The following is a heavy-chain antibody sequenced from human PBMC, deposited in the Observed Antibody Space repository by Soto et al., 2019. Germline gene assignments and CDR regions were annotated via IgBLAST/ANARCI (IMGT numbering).Heavy chain of an antibody. Sequence: SETLSLTCTVSGGSISSYYWSWIRQPPGKGLEWIGYIYYSGSTNYNPSLKSRVTISVDTSKNQFSLKLSSVTAADTAVYYCARSATTVTILDYWGQGTLVTVSS. CDR2: IYYSGST. CDR1: GGSISSYY. CDR3: ARSATTVTILDY. V-gene: IGHV4-59*01. J-gene: IGHJ4*02. D-gene: IGHD4-17*01.